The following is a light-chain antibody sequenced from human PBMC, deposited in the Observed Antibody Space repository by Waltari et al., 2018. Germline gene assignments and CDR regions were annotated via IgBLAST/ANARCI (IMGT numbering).Light chain of an antibody. CDR2: RAS. V-gene: IGKV4-1*01. CDR1: QSVLYSPSNSNY. CDR3: QHYDNNPRT. J-gene: IGKJ2*01. Sequence: DIVMTQYLHSLSVSLGERASLNLTVTQSVLYSPSNSNYLAWYQQKPGQPPKFLISRASKREYGVPDRFSGSGSGTDFTLTISSLQAEDVAVYYCQHYDNNPRTFGQGTKVEIK.